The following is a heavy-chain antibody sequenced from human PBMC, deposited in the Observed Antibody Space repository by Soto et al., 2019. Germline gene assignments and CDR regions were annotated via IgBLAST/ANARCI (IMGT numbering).Heavy chain of an antibody. CDR3: AREWSAAGHFYGMDV. Sequence: ASVKVSFKTSGYTFTSYDINWVRQAPGQGLEWVGWMNTNSDDTRSAQKFRGRLTLTRDKSMRAVYMKLSNLRPDDSAVYYCAREWSAAGHFYGMDVWGQGTTVTVSS. CDR1: GYTFTSYD. D-gene: IGHD6-13*01. J-gene: IGHJ6*02. CDR2: MNTNSDDT. V-gene: IGHV1-8*01.